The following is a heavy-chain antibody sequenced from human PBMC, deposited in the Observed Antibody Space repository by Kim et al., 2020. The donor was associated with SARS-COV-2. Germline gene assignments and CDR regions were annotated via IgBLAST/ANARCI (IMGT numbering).Heavy chain of an antibody. CDR2: IIPIFGTA. Sequence: SVKVSCKASGGTFSSYAISWVRQAPGQGLEWMGGIIPIFGTANYAQKFQGRVTITADESTSTAYMELSSLRSEDTAVYYCARGGSLLWFGESRFDYWGQGTLVTVSS. CDR3: ARGGSLLWFGESRFDY. J-gene: IGHJ4*02. D-gene: IGHD3-10*01. V-gene: IGHV1-69*13. CDR1: GGTFSSYA.